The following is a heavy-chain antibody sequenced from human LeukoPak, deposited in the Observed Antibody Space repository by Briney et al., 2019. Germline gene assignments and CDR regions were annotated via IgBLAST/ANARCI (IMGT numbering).Heavy chain of an antibody. V-gene: IGHV1-18*01. CDR2: ISAYNGNT. CDR3: ARKTRADIQGNWFDP. J-gene: IGHJ5*02. D-gene: IGHD2-2*02. Sequence: ASVKVSCKASGYTFTSYGISWVRQAPGQGLEWMGWISAYNGNTNYAQKLQGRVTMTTDTSTSTAYMELRSLRSDDTAVYYCARKTRADIQGNWFDPWGQGTLVTVSS. CDR1: GYTFTSYG.